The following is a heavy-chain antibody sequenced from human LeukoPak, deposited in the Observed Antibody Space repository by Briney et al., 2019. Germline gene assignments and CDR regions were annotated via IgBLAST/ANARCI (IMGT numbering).Heavy chain of an antibody. D-gene: IGHD3-22*01. V-gene: IGHV3-33*01. J-gene: IGHJ4*02. CDR1: GFAFSSYG. CDR2: IWYDGSNK. CDR3: ARGFYDSSGYYYFDY. Sequence: GGSLRLSCAASGFAFSSYGMHWVRQAPGKGLEWVAVIWYDGSNKYYADSVKGRFTISRDNSKNTLYLQMNSLRAEDTAVYYCARGFYDSSGYYYFDYWGQGTLVTVSS.